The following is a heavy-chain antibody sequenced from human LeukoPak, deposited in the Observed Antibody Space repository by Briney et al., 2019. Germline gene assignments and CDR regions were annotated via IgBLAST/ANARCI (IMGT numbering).Heavy chain of an antibody. CDR3: AREPPRYFDWDLDY. J-gene: IGHJ4*02. CDR1: GFTFSCYE. Sequence: GGSLRLSCAASGFTFSCYEMNWVRQAPGKGLEWVSYISSSGSTIYYADSVKGRFTTSRDNAKNSLYLQMNSLRAEDTAVYYCAREPPRYFDWDLDYWGQGTLVTVSS. D-gene: IGHD3-9*01. V-gene: IGHV3-48*03. CDR2: ISSSGSTI.